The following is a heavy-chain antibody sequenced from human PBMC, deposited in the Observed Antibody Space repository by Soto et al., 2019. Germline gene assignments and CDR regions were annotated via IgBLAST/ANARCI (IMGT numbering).Heavy chain of an antibody. D-gene: IGHD3-22*01. CDR3: AKDVGNYYDSSGYYPSFDY. V-gene: IGHV3-23*01. J-gene: IGHJ4*02. CDR1: GFTFSRYA. Sequence: GGSLRLSCAASGFTFSRYAMSWVRQAPGKGLEWVSAISGSGGSTYYADSVKGRFTISRDNSKNTLYLQMNSLRAEDTAVYYCAKDVGNYYDSSGYYPSFDYWGQGTLVTVSS. CDR2: ISGSGGST.